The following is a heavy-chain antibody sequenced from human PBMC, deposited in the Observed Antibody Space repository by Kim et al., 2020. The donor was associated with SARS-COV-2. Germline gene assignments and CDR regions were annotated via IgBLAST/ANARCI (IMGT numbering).Heavy chain of an antibody. CDR1: GFTFSSYA. D-gene: IGHD6-13*01. CDR2: ISYDGSNK. V-gene: IGHV3-30-3*01. CDR3: ARSNLGIYYYGMDV. J-gene: IGHJ6*02. Sequence: GGSLRLSCAASGFTFSSYAMHWVRQAPGKGLEWVAVISYDGSNKYYADSVKGRFTIPRHNSKNTLYLQMNSLGAEDTAVYYCARSNLGIYYYGMDVWGQGTPVTVSS.